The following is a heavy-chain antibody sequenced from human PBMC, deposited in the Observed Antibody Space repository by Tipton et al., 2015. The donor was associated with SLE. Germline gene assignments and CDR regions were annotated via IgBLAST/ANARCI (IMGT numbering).Heavy chain of an antibody. CDR3: AKAPYYYDSSGYYPDAFDI. J-gene: IGHJ3*02. Sequence: SLRLSCAASGFTFSSYAMSWVRQAPGKGLEWVSAISGSGGSTYYADSVKGRFTISRDNSKNTLYLQMNSLRAEDTAVYYCAKAPYYYDSSGYYPDAFDIWGQGTMVTVSS. V-gene: IGHV3-23*01. CDR2: ISGSGGST. D-gene: IGHD3-22*01. CDR1: GFTFSSYA.